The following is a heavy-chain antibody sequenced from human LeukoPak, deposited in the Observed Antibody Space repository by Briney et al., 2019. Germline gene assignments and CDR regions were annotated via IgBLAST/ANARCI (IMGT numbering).Heavy chain of an antibody. CDR1: GFTFSSYW. CDR3: AGGRDRTELYFDS. D-gene: IGHD3/OR15-3a*01. CDR2: IDSNENHI. J-gene: IGHJ4*02. Sequence: GGSLRLSCEASGFTFSSYWMHWVRQAPGKGLVWVSRIDSNENHISYVDSVEGRFTISRDNAKNTLYLQMNSLRVEDTAVYYCAGGRDRTELYFDSWGQGTLVTVSS. V-gene: IGHV3-74*01.